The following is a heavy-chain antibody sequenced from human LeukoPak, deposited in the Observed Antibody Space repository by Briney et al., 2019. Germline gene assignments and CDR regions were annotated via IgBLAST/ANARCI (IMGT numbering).Heavy chain of an antibody. V-gene: IGHV3-9*01. CDR2: ISWNSDSI. D-gene: IGHD2-2*02. J-gene: IGHJ4*02. CDR3: ARENTYPDY. CDR1: GFTFDDYA. Sequence: PGGSLRLSCAASGFTFDDYAMHWVRQAPGKGLEWVSGISWNSDSIGYADSVKGRFTISRDNAKNSLYLQMNSLRAEDTAVYYCARENTYPDYWGQGTLVTVSS.